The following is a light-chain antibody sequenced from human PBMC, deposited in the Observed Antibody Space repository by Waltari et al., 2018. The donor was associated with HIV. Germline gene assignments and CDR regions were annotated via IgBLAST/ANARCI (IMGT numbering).Light chain of an antibody. J-gene: IGKJ1*01. Sequence: EIVLTQSPGTLSLSPGERATLPCRASQSVSSSFLAWYQQKPGQAPRLLIYDASNRATGIPDRFSGSGSGTDFSLTISRLEPEDFAVYYCQQYDISPRTFGQGTRVEIK. CDR1: QSVSSSF. V-gene: IGKV3-20*01. CDR3: QQYDISPRT. CDR2: DAS.